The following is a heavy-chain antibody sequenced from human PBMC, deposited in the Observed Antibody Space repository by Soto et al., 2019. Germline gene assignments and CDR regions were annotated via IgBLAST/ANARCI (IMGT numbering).Heavy chain of an antibody. CDR1: GVSFNNNG. V-gene: IGHV1-69*01. J-gene: IGHJ6*02. D-gene: IGHD3-10*01. Sequence: QVQLVQSGAEVKKPGSSVKVSCKTSGVSFNNNGIGWVRQAPGHGLEWMGGVSPPFRTSNYARKFQTRISITADASTGTGNMELSSLTSEDTAQYYCARVLYYGSGSYSPYGMDVWGQGTTVTVSS. CDR2: VSPPFRTS. CDR3: ARVLYYGSGSYSPYGMDV.